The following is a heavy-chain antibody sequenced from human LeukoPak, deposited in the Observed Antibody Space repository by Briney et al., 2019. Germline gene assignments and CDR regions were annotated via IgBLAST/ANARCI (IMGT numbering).Heavy chain of an antibody. CDR2: IYTSGST. CDR3: ARVGIAAAGPEYNWFDP. V-gene: IGHV4-4*07. CDR1: GGSISSYY. J-gene: IGHJ5*02. D-gene: IGHD6-13*01. Sequence: SETLSLTCTVSGGSISSYYWSWIRQPTGKGLEWIGRIYTSGSTNYNPSLKSRVTMSVDTSKNQFSLKLSSVTAADTAVYYCARVGIAAAGPEYNWFDPWGQGTLVTVSS.